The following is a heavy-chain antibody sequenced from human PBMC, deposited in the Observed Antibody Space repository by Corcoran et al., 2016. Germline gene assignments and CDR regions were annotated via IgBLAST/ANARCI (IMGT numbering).Heavy chain of an antibody. V-gene: IGHV4-31*03. CDR3: ARNSAVPAAEFDY. CDR2: IYYSGST. CDR1: GGSISSGGYY. J-gene: IGHJ4*02. D-gene: IGHD2-2*01. Sequence: QVQLQESGPGLVKPSQTLSLTCTVSGGSISSGGYYWSWIRQHPGKGLEWIGYIYYSGSTYYNPSLKSRVTISVDTSKNQFSLKLSSVTAADTAGYYCARNSAVPAAEFDYWGQGTLVTVSS.